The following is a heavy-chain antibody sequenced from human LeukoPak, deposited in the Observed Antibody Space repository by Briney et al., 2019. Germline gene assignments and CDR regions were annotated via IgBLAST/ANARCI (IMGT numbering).Heavy chain of an antibody. CDR2: SRRDGTYV. CDR3: ASGGPTRGTLAS. D-gene: IGHD1-26*01. J-gene: IGHJ4*02. V-gene: IGHV3-30*02. Sequence: QPGGSLRLSCAASGFALSSYGMYWVRQTPDKGLEWVAYSRRDGTYVNYADSVKGRFIISRDNSKNTLGLQMNSLRVEDTALYYCASGGPTRGTLASWGQGTLVSVSS. CDR1: GFALSSYG.